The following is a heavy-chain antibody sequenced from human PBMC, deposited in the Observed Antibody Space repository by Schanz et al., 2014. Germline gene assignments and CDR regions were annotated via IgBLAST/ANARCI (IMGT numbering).Heavy chain of an antibody. Sequence: EEQLVESGGGLVQPGGSLRLSCAASGFSFTNYVMSWVRQAPGKGLEWVSTIGTSGGTNYAESVKGRFTISRDNAKNSLYLQMNSLRAEDTAVYYCAKSLESCPGGRCSRGYFDYWGQGTLVTVSS. CDR3: AKSLESCPGGRCSRGYFDY. J-gene: IGHJ4*02. CDR2: IGTSGGT. D-gene: IGHD2-8*02. CDR1: GFSFTNYV. V-gene: IGHV3-23*04.